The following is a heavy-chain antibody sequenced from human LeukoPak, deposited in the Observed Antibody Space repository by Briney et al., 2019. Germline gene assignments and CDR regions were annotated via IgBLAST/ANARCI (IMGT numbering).Heavy chain of an antibody. Sequence: GGSLRLSCAASGFSFSEYYMSWSRQAPGKGLEWVSCISSGSSYTNYTDSVKGRFTISRDNAKRSLYLQMNSLTAEDTAVYYCARSGGTYGWFDPWGQGTLVTVSS. CDR3: ARSGGTYGWFDP. J-gene: IGHJ5*02. CDR1: GFSFSEYY. V-gene: IGHV3-11*03. CDR2: ISSGSSYT. D-gene: IGHD1-26*01.